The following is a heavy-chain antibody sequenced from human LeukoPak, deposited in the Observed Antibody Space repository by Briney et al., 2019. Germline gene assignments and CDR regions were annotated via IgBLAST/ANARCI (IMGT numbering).Heavy chain of an antibody. V-gene: IGHV3-72*01. J-gene: IGHJ6*02. D-gene: IGHD2-15*01. CDR2: IRNKANSYTT. CDR3: ARESKLGAAPTGGYYYYGMDV. Sequence: GGSLRLSCAASGFTFSDYYMDWVRQAPGMGLEWAGRIRNKANSYTTEYAASVSGRFTISRDDSKDSLCLQMNSLKTEDTAVYYCARESKLGAAPTGGYYYYGMDVWGQGTTVTVSS. CDR1: GFTFSDYY.